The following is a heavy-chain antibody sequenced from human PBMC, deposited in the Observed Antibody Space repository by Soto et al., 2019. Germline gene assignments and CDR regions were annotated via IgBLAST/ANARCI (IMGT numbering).Heavy chain of an antibody. D-gene: IGHD2-2*01. J-gene: IGHJ6*03. CDR2: IYYSGST. V-gene: IGHV4-59*08. Sequence: PSETHSLTCTVSGGSSSSYYWSWIRQPPGKGLEWIGYIYYSGSTNYNPSLKSRVTISVDTSKNQFSLKLSSVTAADTAVYYCARLGIVVVPAAMPDYYYMDVWGKGTTVTVSS. CDR3: ARLGIVVVPAAMPDYYYMDV. CDR1: GGSSSSYY.